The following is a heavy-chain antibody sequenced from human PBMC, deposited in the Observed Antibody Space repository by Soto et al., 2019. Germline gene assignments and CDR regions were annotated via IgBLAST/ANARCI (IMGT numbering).Heavy chain of an antibody. J-gene: IGHJ4*02. D-gene: IGHD6-6*01. Sequence: ASVKVSCKASGYTFTDYYLHWLRQAPGQGLEWMGWINPNSAGTNHAQKFQGRVTMTRDTSISTAHIELSRLRSDDTDVYYCARGTAARRRVDYWGQGPLVTVSS. CDR3: ARGTAARRRVDY. CDR1: GYTFTDYY. CDR2: INPNSAGT. V-gene: IGHV1-2*02.